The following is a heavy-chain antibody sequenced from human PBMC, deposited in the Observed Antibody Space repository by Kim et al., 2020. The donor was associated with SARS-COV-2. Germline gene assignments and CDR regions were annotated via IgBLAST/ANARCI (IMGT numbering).Heavy chain of an antibody. Sequence: GGSLRLSCAASGFTFSSYWMHWVRQAPGKGLVWISRIKSDGSCTTYADSVKGRFTISRDNAKNMLYLQMNSLRAEDTAVYYCARALGSVAFDYWGQGSLV. D-gene: IGHD3-10*01. CDR2: IKSDGSCT. J-gene: IGHJ4*02. V-gene: IGHV3-74*01. CDR1: GFTFSSYW. CDR3: ARALGSVAFDY.